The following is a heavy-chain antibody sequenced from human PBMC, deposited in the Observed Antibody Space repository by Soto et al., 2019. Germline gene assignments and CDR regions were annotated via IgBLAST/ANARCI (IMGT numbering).Heavy chain of an antibody. J-gene: IGHJ6*02. CDR1: GFTVSSNY. Sequence: PGGSLRLSCAASGFTVSSNYMSWVRQAPGKGLEWVSVIYSGGSTYYADSVKGRFTISRDNSKNTLYLQVNSLRAEDTAVYYCARKSSYRPYYYYGMDVWGQGTTVTVSS. D-gene: IGHD5-18*01. V-gene: IGHV3-53*01. CDR3: ARKSSYRPYYYYGMDV. CDR2: IYSGGST.